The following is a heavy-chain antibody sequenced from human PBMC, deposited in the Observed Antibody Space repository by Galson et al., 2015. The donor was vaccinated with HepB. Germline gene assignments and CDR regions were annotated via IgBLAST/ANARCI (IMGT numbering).Heavy chain of an antibody. CDR3: AKRRGRMFQISNHYSYNAMDI. CDR1: GITFTSYA. CDR2: IIGSGGST. V-gene: IGHV3-23*01. Sequence: SLRLSCAASGITFTSYAMSWVRQAPGKGLEWVSGIIGSGGSTYYADSVEGRFTISRDNSKNTLFLQMNNVRAEDTAVYYCAKRRGRMFQISNHYSYNAMDIWVQGTTVTVSS. D-gene: IGHD3-10*02. J-gene: IGHJ6*02.